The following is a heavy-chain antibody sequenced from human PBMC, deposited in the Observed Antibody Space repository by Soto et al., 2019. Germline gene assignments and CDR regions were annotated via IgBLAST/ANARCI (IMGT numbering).Heavy chain of an antibody. CDR1: GFTFSSYG. V-gene: IGHV3-30*18. J-gene: IGHJ4*02. CDR2: ISYDGSNK. D-gene: IGHD5-12*01. Sequence: GGSLRLSCAASGFTFSSYGMHWVRQAPGKGLEWVAVISYDGSNKYYADSVKGRFTISRDNSKNTLYLQMNSLRAEDTAVYYCAKDWDIAAHYFDYWGQGTLVTVSS. CDR3: AKDWDIAAHYFDY.